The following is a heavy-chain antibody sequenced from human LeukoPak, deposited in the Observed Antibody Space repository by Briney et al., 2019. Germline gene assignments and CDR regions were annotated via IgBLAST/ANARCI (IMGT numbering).Heavy chain of an antibody. Sequence: PSETLSLTCAVYGGSFSGYYWSWIRQPPGKGLEWIGEINHSGSTNYNPSLKSRVTISVDTSKNQFSLKLSSVTAADTAVYYCARPLVGATPNDAFDIWGQGTMVTVSS. CDR3: ARPLVGATPNDAFDI. CDR2: INHSGST. D-gene: IGHD1-26*01. J-gene: IGHJ3*02. V-gene: IGHV4-34*01. CDR1: GGSFSGYY.